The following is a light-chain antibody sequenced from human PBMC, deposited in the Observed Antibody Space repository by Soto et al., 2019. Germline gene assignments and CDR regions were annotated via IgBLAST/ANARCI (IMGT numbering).Light chain of an antibody. Sequence: EIVLTQSPGTLSLSPGERATLSCRASESVRSTDLAWYQQKPGQAPRLLIYGASDRATDIPDRFSVSGSGTDFTLAITGLEPEDFAVYYCPHYGRSIWTFGQGTRVEI. CDR3: PHYGRSIWT. J-gene: IGKJ1*01. CDR1: ESVRSTD. V-gene: IGKV3-20*01. CDR2: GAS.